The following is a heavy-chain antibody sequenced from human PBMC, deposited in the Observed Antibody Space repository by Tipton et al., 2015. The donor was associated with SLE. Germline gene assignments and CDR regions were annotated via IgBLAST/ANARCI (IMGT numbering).Heavy chain of an antibody. V-gene: IGHV4-39*01. Sequence: TLSLTCTVSGGSISSSSYYWGWIRQPPGKGLEWIGSIYYSGSTYYNPSLKSRVTISVDTSKNRFSLKLSSVTAADTAVYYCARTPHYYGSGSRDYWGQGTLVTVSS. CDR3: ARTPHYYGSGSRDY. CDR2: IYYSGST. D-gene: IGHD3-10*01. CDR1: GGSISSSSYY. J-gene: IGHJ4*02.